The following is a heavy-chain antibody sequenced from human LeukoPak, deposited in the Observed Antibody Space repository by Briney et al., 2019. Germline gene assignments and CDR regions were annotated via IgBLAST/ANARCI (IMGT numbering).Heavy chain of an antibody. CDR3: ARDRVWFGEGYYYGMDV. D-gene: IGHD3-10*01. CDR2: IKQDGSEK. CDR1: GFTFSSYW. Sequence: PGGSLRLSCAASGFTFSSYWMSWVRQAPGKGLEWVANIKQDGSEKYYVDSVKGRFTISRDNAKNSLYLQMNSLRAEDTAVYYCARDRVWFGEGYYYGMDVWGQGTTVTVSS. J-gene: IGHJ6*02. V-gene: IGHV3-7*01.